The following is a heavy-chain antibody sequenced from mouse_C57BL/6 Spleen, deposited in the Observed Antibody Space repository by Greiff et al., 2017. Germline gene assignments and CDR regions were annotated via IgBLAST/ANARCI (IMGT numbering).Heavy chain of an antibody. CDR3: ARGGGLYLFAY. CDR1: GYTFTSYW. V-gene: IGHV1-55*01. J-gene: IGHJ3*01. Sequence: VKLQQPGAELVKPGASVKMSCKASGYTFTSYWITWVKQRPGQGLEWIGDIYPGSGSTNYNEKFKSKATLTVDPSSITAYMQLSSLTSEDSAVYYCARGGGLYLFAYWGQGTLVTVSA. D-gene: IGHD2-1*01. CDR2: IYPGSGST.